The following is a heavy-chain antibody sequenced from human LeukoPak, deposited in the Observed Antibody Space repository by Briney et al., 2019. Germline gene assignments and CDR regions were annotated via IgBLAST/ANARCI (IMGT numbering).Heavy chain of an antibody. V-gene: IGHV3-23*01. CDR1: GFTFSSYA. Sequence: GGSLRLSCAASGFTFSSYAMSWVRQAPGKGLEWVSAISGSGGSTYYADSVKGRFTISRDNSKNTLYLQMNTLRAEDTAVYYCAKRAGCGGDCYYFDHWGQETLVIVSS. D-gene: IGHD2-21*02. CDR3: AKRAGCGGDCYYFDH. J-gene: IGHJ4*02. CDR2: ISGSGGST.